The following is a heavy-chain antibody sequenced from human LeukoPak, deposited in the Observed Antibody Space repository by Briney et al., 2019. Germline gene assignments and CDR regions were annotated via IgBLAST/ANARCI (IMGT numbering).Heavy chain of an antibody. CDR2: INHSGST. J-gene: IGHJ4*02. CDR1: GGSFSGYY. CDR3: SSGYSYAFDY. Sequence: SETLSLTCAVYGGSFSGYYWSWIRQPPGKGLEWIGEINHSGSTNYNPSLKSRVTISVDTSKNQFSLKLSSVTAADTAVYYCSSGYSYAFDYWGRGTLVTVSS. V-gene: IGHV4-34*01. D-gene: IGHD5-18*01.